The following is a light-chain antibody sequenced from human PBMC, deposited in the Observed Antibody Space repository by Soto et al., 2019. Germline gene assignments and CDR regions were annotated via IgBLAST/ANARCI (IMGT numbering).Light chain of an antibody. Sequence: QSALTQPASVSGSPGQSITISCTGTSSDVGGYDYVSWYQLHPGKAPKLMVFEVSNRPSGVSYRFSGSKSGNTASLTISGLHSHDEADYFCSSYSLSTAYLFATGTKLTVL. CDR1: SSDVGGYDY. V-gene: IGLV2-14*01. CDR3: SSYSLSTAYL. J-gene: IGLJ1*01. CDR2: EVS.